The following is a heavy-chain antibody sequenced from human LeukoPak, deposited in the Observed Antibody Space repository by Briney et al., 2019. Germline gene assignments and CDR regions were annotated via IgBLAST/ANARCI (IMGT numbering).Heavy chain of an antibody. CDR3: ARAFEDYGDQSSDY. CDR1: GYTFTSYD. CDR2: MNPNSGNT. Sequence: AASVKVSCKASGYTFTSYDINWVRQATGQGLEWMGWMNPNSGNTGYAQKFQGRVTMTRNTSISTVYMELSSLRSEDTAVYYCARAFEDYGDQSSDYWGQGTLVTVSS. J-gene: IGHJ4*02. D-gene: IGHD4-17*01. V-gene: IGHV1-8*01.